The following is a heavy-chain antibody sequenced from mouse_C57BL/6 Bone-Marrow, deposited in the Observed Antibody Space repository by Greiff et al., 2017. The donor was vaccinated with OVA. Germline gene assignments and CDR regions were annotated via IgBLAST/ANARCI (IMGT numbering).Heavy chain of an antibody. CDR2: ISSGSSTI. CDR3: ARAIGGYYDAMDY. D-gene: IGHD2-2*01. Sequence: EVNVVESGGGLVKPGGSLKLSCAASGFTFSDYGMHWVRQAPEKGLEWVAYISSGSSTIYYADTVKGRFTLSRDNAKNTLFLQMTSLRSEDTAMYYCARAIGGYYDAMDYWGQGTSVTVSS. J-gene: IGHJ4*01. V-gene: IGHV5-17*01. CDR1: GFTFSDYG.